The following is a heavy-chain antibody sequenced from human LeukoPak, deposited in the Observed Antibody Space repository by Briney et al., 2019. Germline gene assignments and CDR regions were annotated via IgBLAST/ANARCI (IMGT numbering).Heavy chain of an antibody. J-gene: IGHJ6*04. V-gene: IGHV2-70*04. CDR2: IDWDDDK. CDR3: ARSYYYGSGSYVYYYGMDV. D-gene: IGHD3-10*01. Sequence: SGPTLVNPTQTLTLTCTFSGFSLSTSGMRVSWIRQPPGKALEWLARIDWDDDKFYSTSLKTRLTISKGTSKNQVVLTMTNMDPVDTATYYCARSYYYGSGSYVYYYGMDVWGKGTTVTVSS. CDR1: GFSLSTSGMR.